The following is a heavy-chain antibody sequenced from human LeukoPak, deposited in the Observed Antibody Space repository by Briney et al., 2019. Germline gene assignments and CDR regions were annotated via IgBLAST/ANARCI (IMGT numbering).Heavy chain of an antibody. Sequence: PGGSLRLSCAASGFTFSDYYMSWIRQAPGKGLEWVSYISSSGSTIYYADSVKGRFTISRDNAKNSLYLQMNSLRAEDTAVYYCAKVGKDSSGYPRANNWFDPWGQGTLVTVSS. CDR3: AKVGKDSSGYPRANNWFDP. J-gene: IGHJ5*02. CDR2: ISSSGSTI. D-gene: IGHD3-22*01. CDR1: GFTFSDYY. V-gene: IGHV3-11*01.